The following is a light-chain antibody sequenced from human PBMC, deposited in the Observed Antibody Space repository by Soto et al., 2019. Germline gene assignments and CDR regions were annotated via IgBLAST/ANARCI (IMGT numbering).Light chain of an antibody. CDR2: EVT. Sequence: QSALTQPASVSASPGQSITISCTGTSSDVGGHNYVSWYQQHPGKAPKLIIYEVTHRPSGVSNRFSGSKPGNPASLTISGLQAADEAAYSCSSYPSSNTRVFGTGTKLTVL. V-gene: IGLV2-14*01. CDR1: SSDVGGHNY. CDR3: SSYPSSNTRV. J-gene: IGLJ1*01.